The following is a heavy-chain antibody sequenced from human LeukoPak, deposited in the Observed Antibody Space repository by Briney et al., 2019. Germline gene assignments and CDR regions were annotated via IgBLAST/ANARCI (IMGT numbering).Heavy chain of an antibody. D-gene: IGHD2-2*01. J-gene: IGHJ5*02. CDR1: GFTFSDYY. Sequence: GGSLRLSCAAAGFTFSDYYMSWIRQAPGKGLEWVSYISSSSSYTNYADSVMGRFTISRDNANSSLYLQMTSLTAEDTAVYYCARGHYGSSTSCHPYWFDPWGQGTLVTVSS. CDR3: ARGHYGSSTSCHPYWFDP. CDR2: ISSSSSYT. V-gene: IGHV3-11*05.